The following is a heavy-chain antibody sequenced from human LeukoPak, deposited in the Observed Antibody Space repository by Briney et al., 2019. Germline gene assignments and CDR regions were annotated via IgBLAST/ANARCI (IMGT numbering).Heavy chain of an antibody. D-gene: IGHD6-13*01. Sequence: SETLSLTCTVSGGSISSYYWSWIRQIAGKGLEWIGRIYTGGTINYNPSLKSRVTVSADTSKNQFSLKVTSVTAADTAVYYCARDATGYSSSWDSSGGFDYWGQGTLVTVSS. J-gene: IGHJ4*02. CDR3: ARDATGYSSSWDSSGGFDY. CDR1: GGSISSYY. V-gene: IGHV4-4*07. CDR2: IYTGGTI.